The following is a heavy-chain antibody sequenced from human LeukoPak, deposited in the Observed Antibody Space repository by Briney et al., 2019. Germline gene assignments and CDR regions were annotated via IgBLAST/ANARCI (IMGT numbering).Heavy chain of an antibody. CDR3: AKWGDFDILTGYYVCDF. Sequence: GGSLILSCVASGFTFSNYAMSWVRQAAGKRLEWVSAVTGSGGSTYYAYSVKGRVTISRDNSRNTLFLQMNSLRAEETAIYYFAKWGDFDILTGYYVCDFWGQGTLVTVSS. D-gene: IGHD3-9*01. CDR2: VTGSGGST. J-gene: IGHJ4*02. CDR1: GFTFSNYA. V-gene: IGHV3-23*01.